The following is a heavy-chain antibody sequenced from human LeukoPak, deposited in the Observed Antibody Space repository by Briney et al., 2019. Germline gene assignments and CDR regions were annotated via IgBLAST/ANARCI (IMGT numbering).Heavy chain of an antibody. J-gene: IGHJ4*02. Sequence: ASLKVSCKTSGYTFTDSYMHWVRQAPGHGLEWIGWINPNAGDTTYAQGFHGRVTMTRDTSISTVYMELNSLKLGDTAVYYCTREGRVVVPFDYWGQGTLVTVSS. CDR3: TREGRVVVPFDY. V-gene: IGHV1-2*02. D-gene: IGHD3-22*01. CDR1: GYTFTDSY. CDR2: INPNAGDT.